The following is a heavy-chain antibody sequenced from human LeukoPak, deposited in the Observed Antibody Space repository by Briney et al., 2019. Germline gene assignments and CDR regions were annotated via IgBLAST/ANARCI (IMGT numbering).Heavy chain of an antibody. V-gene: IGHV4-34*01. CDR2: IYYSGST. CDR1: GGSFSGYY. Sequence: SETLSLTCAVYGGSFSGYYWSWIRQPPGKGLEWIGSIYYSGSTYYNPSLKSRVTMSVDTSKNQFSLKLSSVTAADTAVYYCARDRGGSYCSSTSCYLNWFDPWGQGTLVTVSS. J-gene: IGHJ5*02. CDR3: ARDRGGSYCSSTSCYLNWFDP. D-gene: IGHD2-2*01.